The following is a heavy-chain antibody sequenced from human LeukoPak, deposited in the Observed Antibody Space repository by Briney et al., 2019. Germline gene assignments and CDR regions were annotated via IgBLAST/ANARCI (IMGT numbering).Heavy chain of an antibody. CDR1: GYTLTDLS. D-gene: IGHD2-15*01. J-gene: IGHJ4*02. CDR2: FDAEHGET. Sequence: ASMKVSCKVSGYTLTDLSIHWLRQAPGKGLEWMGGFDAEHGETIYAQKFQGRVTMTDDTSTDTAYMELSSLRSEDTAVYYCATAVRYCSGDRWYLAFDFWGQGTLVIVSS. CDR3: ATAVRYCSGDRWYLAFDF. V-gene: IGHV1-24*01.